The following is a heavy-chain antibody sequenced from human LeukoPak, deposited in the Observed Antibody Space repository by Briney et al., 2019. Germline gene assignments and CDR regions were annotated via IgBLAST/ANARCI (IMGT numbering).Heavy chain of an antibody. D-gene: IGHD6-19*01. CDR2: ISGSGSTI. CDR3: ARAVAGPSGRFDY. V-gene: IGHV3-11*01. CDR1: GFTFNNYY. Sequence: GGSLRLSCAASGFTFNNYYMSWIRQAPGKGLEWISYISGSGSTIYYADSVRGRFTISRDNAKNSLYLQMISLRDDDTAVYYCARAVAGPSGRFDYWGQGTLVTVSS. J-gene: IGHJ4*02.